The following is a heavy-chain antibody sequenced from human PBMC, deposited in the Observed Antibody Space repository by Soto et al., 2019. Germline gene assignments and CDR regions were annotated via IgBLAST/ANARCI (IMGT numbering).Heavy chain of an antibody. V-gene: IGHV5-51*01. J-gene: IGHJ5*02. CDR1: GYSFTSYW. D-gene: IGHD5-18*01. CDR3: ARQAGYSYGYRPGGFDP. Sequence: ESLKISFKGSGYSFTSYWIGWVRQIPGKGLEWMGIIYPGDSDTRYSPSFQGQVTISADKSISTAYLQWSSLKASDTAMYYCARQAGYSYGYRPGGFDPWAREPWSPSPQ. CDR2: IYPGDSDT.